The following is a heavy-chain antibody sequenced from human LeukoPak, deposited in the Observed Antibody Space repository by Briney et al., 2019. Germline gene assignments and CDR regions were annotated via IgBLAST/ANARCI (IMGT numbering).Heavy chain of an antibody. CDR2: IYYSGTT. Sequence: PSETLSLTCTVSGGSVSSSSYYWGWIRQSPGKGLEWIGSIYYSGTTYYNPSPKSPVTISVDTSKNQFSLKLTSVTAADTAVYYCARGARYCSSTRCFGVYYFFYYMDVWGKGTTITVSS. V-gene: IGHV4-39*01. CDR1: GGSVSSSSYY. CDR3: ARGARYCSSTRCFGVYYFFYYMDV. J-gene: IGHJ6*03. D-gene: IGHD2-2*01.